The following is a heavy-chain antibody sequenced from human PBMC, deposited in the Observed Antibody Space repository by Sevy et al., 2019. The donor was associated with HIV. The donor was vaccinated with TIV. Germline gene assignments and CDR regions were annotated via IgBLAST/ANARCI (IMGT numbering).Heavy chain of an antibody. CDR1: GLTFSNYW. Sequence: GGSLRLSCVVSGLTFSNYWMTWVRQAPGKGLEWVANIKEDGSEKYYLFSVKDRFTISRDNAKNSLFLQMNSLRVDDTGVYYSATGAGLWGQGTLVTVSS. J-gene: IGHJ4*02. CDR2: IKEDGSEK. V-gene: IGHV3-7*01. D-gene: IGHD6-19*01. CDR3: ATGAGL.